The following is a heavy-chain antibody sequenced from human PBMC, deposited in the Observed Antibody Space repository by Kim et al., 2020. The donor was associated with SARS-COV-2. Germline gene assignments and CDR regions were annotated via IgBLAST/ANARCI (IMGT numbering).Heavy chain of an antibody. CDR1: GGSISSGDYY. V-gene: IGHV4-30-4*01. J-gene: IGHJ4*02. CDR3: ARGSAYCSGGSCLPDH. D-gene: IGHD2-15*01. Sequence: SETLSLTCTVSGGSISSGDYYWSWIRQPPGKGLEWIGYIYYSGSTYYNPSLKSRFTISIDTSKSQFSLKLSSVTTADTAVYYCARGSAYCSGGSCLPDHWGQGTRVTVSS. CDR2: IYYSGST.